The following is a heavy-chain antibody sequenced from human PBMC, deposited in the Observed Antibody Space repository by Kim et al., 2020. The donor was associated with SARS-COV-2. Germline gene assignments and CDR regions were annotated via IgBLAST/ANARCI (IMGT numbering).Heavy chain of an antibody. J-gene: IGHJ4*02. CDR2: ISAYNGNT. CDR3: ARDQNPVAVAASFDY. CDR1: GYTFTSYG. D-gene: IGHD6-19*01. V-gene: IGHV1-18*01. Sequence: ASVKVSCKASGYTFTSYGISWVRQAPGQGLEWMGWISAYNGNTNYAQKLQGRVTMTTDTSTSTAYMELRSLRSDDTAVYYCARDQNPVAVAASFDYWGQGTLVTVSS.